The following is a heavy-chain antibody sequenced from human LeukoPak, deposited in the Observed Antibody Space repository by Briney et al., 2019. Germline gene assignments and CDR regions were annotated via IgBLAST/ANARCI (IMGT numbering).Heavy chain of an antibody. J-gene: IGHJ4*02. D-gene: IGHD6-13*01. Sequence: GGSLRLSCAASGFTFSSYSMNWVRQAPGKGLEWVSSISSSSSYIYYADSVKGRFTISRDNAKNSLYLQMNSLRAEDTAVYYCARDGVVGQQLVGIDYWGQGTLVTVSS. CDR1: GFTFSSYS. CDR2: ISSSSSYI. V-gene: IGHV3-21*01. CDR3: ARDGVVGQQLVGIDY.